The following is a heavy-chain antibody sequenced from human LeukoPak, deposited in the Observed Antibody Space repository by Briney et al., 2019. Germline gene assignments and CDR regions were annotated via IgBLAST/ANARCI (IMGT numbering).Heavy chain of an antibody. Sequence: PGGSLRLSCAASRFTFSDHYMDWVRQAPGKGLEWVGRIRNKANSYTTEYAASVKGRFTISRDDSKNSLYLQMNSLKTEDTAVYYCARAGLRTTPYYFDYWGQGTLVTVSS. V-gene: IGHV3-72*01. D-gene: IGHD1-7*01. J-gene: IGHJ4*02. CDR3: ARAGLRTTPYYFDY. CDR2: IRNKANSYTT. CDR1: RFTFSDHY.